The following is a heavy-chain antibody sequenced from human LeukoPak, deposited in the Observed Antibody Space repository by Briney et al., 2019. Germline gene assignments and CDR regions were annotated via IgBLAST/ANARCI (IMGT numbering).Heavy chain of an antibody. CDR3: ARGIQLWSGAHYYYYMDV. CDR1: GGSISSSSYY. CDR2: ICYSGST. J-gene: IGHJ6*03. V-gene: IGHV4-39*07. Sequence: SETLSLTCTVSGGSISSSSYYWGWIRQPPGKGLEWIGSICYSGSTYYNPSLKSRVTISVDTSKNQFSLKLSSVTAADTAVYYCARGIQLWSGAHYYYYMDVWGKGTTVTVSS. D-gene: IGHD5-18*01.